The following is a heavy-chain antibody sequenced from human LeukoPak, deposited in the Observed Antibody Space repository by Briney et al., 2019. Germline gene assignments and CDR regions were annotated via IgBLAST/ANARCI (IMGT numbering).Heavy chain of an antibody. CDR3: ARKPGDCSSTSCGFDP. J-gene: IGHJ5*02. CDR2: ISSSGSTI. CDR1: GFTFSSYA. Sequence: GGSLRLSCAASGFTFSSYAMSWVRQAPGKGLEWVSYISSSGSTIYYADSVKGRFTISRDNAKNSLYLQMNSLRAEDTAVYYCARKPGDCSSTSCGFDPWGQGTLVTVSS. V-gene: IGHV3-48*04. D-gene: IGHD2-2*01.